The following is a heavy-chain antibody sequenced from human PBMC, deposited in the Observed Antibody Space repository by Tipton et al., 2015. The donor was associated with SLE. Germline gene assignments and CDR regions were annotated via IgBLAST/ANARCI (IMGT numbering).Heavy chain of an antibody. D-gene: IGHD5-18*01. CDR2: IYPDDSDT. V-gene: IGHV5-51*03. CDR1: GYSFISYW. J-gene: IGHJ4*01. Sequence: QSGAEVKKPGESVKISCKGSGYSFISYWIGWVRQMPGKGLEWVGIIYPDDSDTRYSPSFQGQVTISADKSIDTAYLQWDSLRASDTAMYYCARSRYTYGYGFDYWGQGTLVTVAS. CDR3: ARSRYTYGYGFDY.